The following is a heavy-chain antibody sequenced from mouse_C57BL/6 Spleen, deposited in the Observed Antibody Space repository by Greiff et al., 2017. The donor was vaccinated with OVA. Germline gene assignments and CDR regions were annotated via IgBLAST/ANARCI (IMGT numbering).Heavy chain of an antibody. V-gene: IGHV1-59*01. D-gene: IGHD1-3*01. CDR3: ARGTKGYFDY. CDR1: GYTFTSYW. CDR2: IDPSDSYT. J-gene: IGHJ2*01. Sequence: QVQLQQPGAELVRPGTSVKLSCKASGYTFTSYWMHWVKQRPGQGLEWIGVIDPSDSYTNYNQKFKGMATLTVDTSSSTAYMQLSSLTSEDSAVYYCARGTKGYFDYWGQGTTLTVSS.